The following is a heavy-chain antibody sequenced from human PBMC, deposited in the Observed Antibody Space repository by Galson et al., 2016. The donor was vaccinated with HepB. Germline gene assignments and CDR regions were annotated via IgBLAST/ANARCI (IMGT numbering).Heavy chain of an antibody. CDR1: GFTFSDYW. J-gene: IGHJ2*01. D-gene: IGHD6-19*01. CDR2: IFADGTGT. V-gene: IGHV3-74*01. Sequence: SLRLSCAASGFTFSDYWMYWVRQAPGEGLVWVSRIFADGTGTTYADSVAGRFTISRDNAKNTVYLQMSSLRVEDTAVYYCTRIICSGPCDNADGNLDLWGRGTLVTVSS. CDR3: TRIICSGPCDNADGNLDL.